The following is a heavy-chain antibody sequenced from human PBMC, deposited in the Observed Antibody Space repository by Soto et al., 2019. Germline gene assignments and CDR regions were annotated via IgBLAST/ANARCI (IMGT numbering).Heavy chain of an antibody. CDR2: VSHNGGNT. J-gene: IGHJ5*02. V-gene: IGHV3-23*01. CDR3: VKSGLEATVLAWLAP. D-gene: IGHD5-12*01. Sequence: GGSLRLSCAASQFTFSNFAMSWVRQAPGKGLEWVSSVSHNGGNTYYADSVKGRFIISRDNSKNTLYLQLSRLSVEDTAVYYCVKSGLEATVLAWLAPWGQGTLVTVPQ. CDR1: QFTFSNFA.